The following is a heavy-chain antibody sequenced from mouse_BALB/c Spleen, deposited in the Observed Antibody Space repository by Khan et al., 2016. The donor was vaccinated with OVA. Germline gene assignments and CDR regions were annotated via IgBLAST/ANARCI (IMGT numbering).Heavy chain of an antibody. CDR1: GYTFSTYW. CDR2: IDPSTGYT. CDR3: ARDRIAY. J-gene: IGHJ2*01. V-gene: IGHV1-7*01. Sequence: VQLQQSGAELAKPGASVKMSCQASGYTFSTYWMHWVKQRPGQGLEWIGYIDPSTGYTYYNQRFKDKATLTADKSSSTAYMQLSSLTSEDSAVYYCARDRIAYWGQGTTLTVSS.